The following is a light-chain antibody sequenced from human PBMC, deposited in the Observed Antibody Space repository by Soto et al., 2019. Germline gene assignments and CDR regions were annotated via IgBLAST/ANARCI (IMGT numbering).Light chain of an antibody. CDR1: SSDIGAYIY. CDR3: SSYAGSNNFV. V-gene: IGLV2-8*01. Sequence: QSALTQPPSASGSLGQSLTISCTGTSSDIGAYIYVSWYQQHPGKAPKNIISEVSRRPLGVPERFSGSKSGNTASLTVSGLQADDEGHYYCSSYAGSNNFVFGTGTKLTVL. J-gene: IGLJ1*01. CDR2: EVS.